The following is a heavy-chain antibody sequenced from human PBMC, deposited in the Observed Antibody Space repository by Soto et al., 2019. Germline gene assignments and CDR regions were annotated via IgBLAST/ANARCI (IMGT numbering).Heavy chain of an antibody. CDR2: IYYSGST. CDR3: ARAVVATITWHYYYMDV. D-gene: IGHD5-12*01. V-gene: IGHV4-59*01. CDR1: GGSISSYY. Sequence: PSETLSLTCTVSGGSISSYYWSWIRQPPGKGLEWIGYIYYSGSTNYNPSLKSRVTISVDTSKNQFSLKLSSVTAADTAVYYCARAVVATITWHYYYMDVWGKGTTDTVSS. J-gene: IGHJ6*03.